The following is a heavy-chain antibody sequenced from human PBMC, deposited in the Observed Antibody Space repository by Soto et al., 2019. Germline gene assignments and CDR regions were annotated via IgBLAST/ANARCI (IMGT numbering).Heavy chain of an antibody. Sequence: ETLSLTCTVSGGSISSYYWSWIRQPPGKGLEWIGYIYYSGSTNYNPSLKSRVTISVDTSKNQFSLKLSSVTAADTAVYYCARARGDYYGSGSYSYYYYYGMDVWGQGTTVTVSS. CDR1: GGSISSYY. CDR2: IYYSGST. D-gene: IGHD3-10*01. V-gene: IGHV4-59*12. CDR3: ARARGDYYGSGSYSYYYYYGMDV. J-gene: IGHJ6*02.